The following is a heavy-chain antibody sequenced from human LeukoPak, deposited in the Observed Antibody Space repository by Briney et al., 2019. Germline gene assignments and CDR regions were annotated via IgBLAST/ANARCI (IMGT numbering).Heavy chain of an antibody. CDR2: IFYSGST. CDR1: GGSISSSSYY. Sequence: PSETLSLTCTVSGGSISSSSYYWGWIRQPPGKGLEWFGSIFYSGSTYYNPSLKSRVTISVDKSKNQFSLKLSSVTAADTAVYYCAKNRAANAFDIWGQGTMVTVSS. D-gene: IGHD2-15*01. CDR3: AKNRAANAFDI. J-gene: IGHJ3*02. V-gene: IGHV4-39*07.